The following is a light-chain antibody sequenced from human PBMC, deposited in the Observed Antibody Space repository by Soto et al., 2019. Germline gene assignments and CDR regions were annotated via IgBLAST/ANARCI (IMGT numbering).Light chain of an antibody. Sequence: DIQMTQSPSTLSTSVGYRVTITCRASQSISSWLAWYQQKPGKAPKLLIYDASSLESGVPSRFSGSGSGTEFTLTISSLQPDDFATYYCQQYDRDWTFGQGTKVDIK. V-gene: IGKV1-5*01. J-gene: IGKJ1*01. CDR3: QQYDRDWT. CDR1: QSISSW. CDR2: DAS.